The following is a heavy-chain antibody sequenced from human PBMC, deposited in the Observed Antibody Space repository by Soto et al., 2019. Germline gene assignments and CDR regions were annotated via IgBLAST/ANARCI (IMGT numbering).Heavy chain of an antibody. J-gene: IGHJ6*02. Sequence: QVPLVESGGGVVQPGRSLRLSCAASGFTFSSYAMHWVRQAPGKGLEWVAVISYDGSNKYYADSVKGRFTISRDNSKNTLYLQMNSLRAEDTAVYYCARDYYGSGSYGGNYYGMDVWGQGTTVTVSS. CDR1: GFTFSSYA. CDR2: ISYDGSNK. CDR3: ARDYYGSGSYGGNYYGMDV. D-gene: IGHD3-10*01. V-gene: IGHV3-30-3*01.